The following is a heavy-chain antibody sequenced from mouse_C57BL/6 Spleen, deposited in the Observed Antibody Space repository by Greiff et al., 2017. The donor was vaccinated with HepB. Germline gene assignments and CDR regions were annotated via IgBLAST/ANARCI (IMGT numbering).Heavy chain of an antibody. CDR1: GFTFSSYA. CDR3: AREFFAY. CDR2: ISDGGSYT. Sequence: EVQLQESGGGLVKPGGSLKLSCAASGFTFSSYAMSWVRQTPEKRLEWVATISDGGSYTYYPDNVKGRFTISRDNAKNNLYLQMSHLKSEDTAMYYCAREFFAYWGQGTLVTVSA. J-gene: IGHJ3*01. V-gene: IGHV5-4*01.